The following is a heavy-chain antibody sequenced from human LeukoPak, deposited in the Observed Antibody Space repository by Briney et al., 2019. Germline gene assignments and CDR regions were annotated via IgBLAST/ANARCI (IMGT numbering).Heavy chain of an antibody. J-gene: IGHJ5*02. Sequence: GGSLRLSRAASGFTFSSYGMHWVRQAPGKGLEWVAFIRYDGSNKYYADSVKGRFTISRDNSKNTLYLQMNSLRAEDTAVYYCAKDAWDMFTPRSHRDEYNCFYPWGQGTLVTVSS. CDR1: GFTFSSYG. CDR2: IRYDGSNK. CDR3: AKDAWDMFTPRSHRDEYNCFYP. V-gene: IGHV3-30*02. D-gene: IGHD3-9*01.